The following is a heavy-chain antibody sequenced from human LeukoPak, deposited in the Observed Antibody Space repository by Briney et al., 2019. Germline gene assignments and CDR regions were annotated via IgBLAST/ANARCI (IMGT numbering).Heavy chain of an antibody. J-gene: IGHJ4*02. D-gene: IGHD6-6*01. CDR1: GGTFISYA. V-gene: IGHV1-69*05. CDR3: VYSSSSGGDY. Sequence: SVKASSKASGGTFISYAISWVRQAPGQGLEWMGGIIPIFGTANYAQKFQGRVTITTDESTSTAYMELSSLRSEDTAVYYCVYSSSSGGDYWGQGTLVTVSS. CDR2: IIPIFGTA.